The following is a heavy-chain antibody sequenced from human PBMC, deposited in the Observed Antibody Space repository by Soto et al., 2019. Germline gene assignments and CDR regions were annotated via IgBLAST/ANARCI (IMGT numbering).Heavy chain of an antibody. CDR1: GGSFSGYY. CDR2: INHSGST. CDR3: ARVGFMDIVLSGGMDF. J-gene: IGHJ6*02. V-gene: IGHV4-34*01. Sequence: SETLSLTCAVYGGSFSGYYWGWIRQPPGKGLEWIGEINHSGSTNYNPSLKSRLTLSVDMSKNQFSLNLSSVTAADTAVYYCARVGFMDIVLSGGMDFWGQGTTVT. D-gene: IGHD2-8*01.